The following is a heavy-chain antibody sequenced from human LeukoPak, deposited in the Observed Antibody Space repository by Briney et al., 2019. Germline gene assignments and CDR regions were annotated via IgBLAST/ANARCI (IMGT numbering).Heavy chain of an antibody. CDR3: ANSRGYGSGNL. V-gene: IGHV3-23*01. CDR1: GFTFSSYA. Sequence: EAGASLRLPCAASGFTFSSYAISWVRQAPGKGLEWVSAIGGGGTNTYYAESVKGRFTISRDNSKNTVYLQMRAEDTAVYYCANSRGYGSGNLWGQGTLVTVSS. J-gene: IGHJ5*02. D-gene: IGHD3-10*01. CDR2: IGGGGTNT.